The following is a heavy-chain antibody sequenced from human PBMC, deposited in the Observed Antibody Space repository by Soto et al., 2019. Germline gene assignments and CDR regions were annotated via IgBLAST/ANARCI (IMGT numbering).Heavy chain of an antibody. V-gene: IGHV3-7*01. Sequence: GGSLRLSCAASGFTFSSYWMSWVRQAPGKGLEWVANIKQDGSEKYYVDSVKGRFTISRDNAKNSLYLQMNSLRAEDTAVYYGARGMGYYYYYMDVWGKGTKVTVSS. CDR2: IKQDGSEK. CDR3: ARGMGYYYYYMDV. CDR1: GFTFSSYW. D-gene: IGHD2-15*01. J-gene: IGHJ6*03.